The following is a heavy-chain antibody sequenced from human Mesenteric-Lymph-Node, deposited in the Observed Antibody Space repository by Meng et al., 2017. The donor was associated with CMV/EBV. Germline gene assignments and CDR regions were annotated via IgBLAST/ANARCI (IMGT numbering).Heavy chain of an antibody. CDR1: GFSFSSYG. CDR3: ARSEIGSYVPPAPYGMDV. Sequence: GESLKISCAASGFSFSSYGMHWVRQAPGKGLEWVAFIRYDGSNKYYADSVKGRFTISRDNSKNTLYLQMNSLRSEDTAVYYCARSEIGSYVPPAPYGMDVWGQGTTVTVSS. V-gene: IGHV3-30*02. CDR2: IRYDGSNK. D-gene: IGHD3-10*01. J-gene: IGHJ6*02.